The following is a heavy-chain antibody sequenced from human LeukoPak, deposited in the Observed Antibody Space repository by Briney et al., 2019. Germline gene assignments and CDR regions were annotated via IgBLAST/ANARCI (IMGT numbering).Heavy chain of an antibody. CDR2: INTNTGNP. Sequence: ASVKVSCKASGYTFTYYGLNWVRQAPGQGPECLGGINTNTGNPTYAQGFTGRYVFSFDTSVSMAYLQITSLTAEDTAIYYCARSRRVVVPSSLNAADDYYYYMDVWGKGTTVTVSS. V-gene: IGHV7-4-1*04. CDR1: GYTFTYYG. J-gene: IGHJ6*03. D-gene: IGHD2-21*02. CDR3: ARSRRVVVPSSLNAADDYYYYMDV.